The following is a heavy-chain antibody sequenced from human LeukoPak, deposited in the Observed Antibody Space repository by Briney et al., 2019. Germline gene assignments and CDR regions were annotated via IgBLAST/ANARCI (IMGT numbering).Heavy chain of an antibody. CDR1: GGSISSGGYY. J-gene: IGHJ3*02. D-gene: IGHD2/OR15-2a*01. CDR2: IYHSGST. Sequence: SETLSLTCTVSGGSISSGGYYWSWIRQPPGKGLEWIGYIYHSGSTYYNPSLKSRVTISVDRSKNQFSLELSSVTAADTAVYYCARLPGVLLDAFDIWGQGTMVTVSS. CDR3: ARLPGVLLDAFDI. V-gene: IGHV4-30-2*01.